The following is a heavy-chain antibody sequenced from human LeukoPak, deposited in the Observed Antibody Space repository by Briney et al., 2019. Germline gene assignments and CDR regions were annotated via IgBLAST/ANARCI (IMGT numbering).Heavy chain of an antibody. CDR3: AKWKQLVPYFDY. CDR1: GGSISSYY. CDR2: IYYSGST. J-gene: IGHJ4*02. V-gene: IGHV4-59*01. Sequence: SETLSLTCTVSGGSISSYYWSWIRQPPGKGLEWIGYIYYSGSTNYNPSLKSRVTISVDTSKNQFSLRLSSVTAADTAVYYCAKWKQLVPYFDYWGQGTLVTVSS. D-gene: IGHD6-13*01.